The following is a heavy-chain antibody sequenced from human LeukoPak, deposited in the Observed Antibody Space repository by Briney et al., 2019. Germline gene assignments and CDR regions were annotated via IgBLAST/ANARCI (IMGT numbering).Heavy chain of an antibody. CDR2: ISYVGSNK. Sequence: GGSLRLSCAASGFTFSSYGMHWVRQAPGKGLEWVAVISYVGSNKYYADSVKGRFTISRDNSKNTPYLQMNSLRAEDRAVYYCAKRDSSGYFLFDYWGQGTLVTV. J-gene: IGHJ4*02. CDR1: GFTFSSYG. V-gene: IGHV3-30*18. CDR3: AKRDSSGYFLFDY. D-gene: IGHD3-22*01.